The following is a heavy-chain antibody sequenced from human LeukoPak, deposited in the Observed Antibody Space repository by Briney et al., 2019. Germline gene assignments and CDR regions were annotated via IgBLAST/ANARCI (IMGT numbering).Heavy chain of an antibody. CDR2: IHYSGST. D-gene: IGHD2-2*01. CDR1: DGSISSYY. J-gene: IGHJ4*02. CDR3: ARRLGGTSTGFDY. Sequence: SETLSLTCTVSDGSISSYYWSRIRQPPGKGLEWIGSIHYSGSTTYNPSLKSRVTISVDTSKNQFSLKLSSVTAADTAVYYCARRLGGTSTGFDYWGQGTLVTVSS. V-gene: IGHV4-59*08.